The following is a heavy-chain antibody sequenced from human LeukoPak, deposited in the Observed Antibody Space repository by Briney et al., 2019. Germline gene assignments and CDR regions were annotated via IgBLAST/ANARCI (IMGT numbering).Heavy chain of an antibody. D-gene: IGHD3-3*01. CDR2: ISYDGSNK. CDR3: ARDHYDFWSGYLGTFDY. CDR1: GFTFSSYA. Sequence: GRSLRLSCAASGFTFSSYAMHWVRQAPGKGLEWVAVISYDGSNKYYAGSVKGRFTISRDNSKNTLYLQMNSLRAEDTAVYYCARDHYDFWSGYLGTFDYWGQGTLVTASS. V-gene: IGHV3-30*04. J-gene: IGHJ4*02.